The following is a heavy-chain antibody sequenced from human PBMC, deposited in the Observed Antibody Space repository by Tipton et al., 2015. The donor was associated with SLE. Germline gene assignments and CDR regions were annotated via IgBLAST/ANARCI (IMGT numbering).Heavy chain of an antibody. CDR1: GFTFSSYW. D-gene: IGHD4-17*01. Sequence: SLRLSCAASGFTFSSYWMSWVRQAPGKGLEWVANIKQDGSEKYYVDSVKGRFTISRDNSKNTLYLQMNSLRAEDTAVYYCAGTITVTDDAFDIWGQGTMVTVSS. CDR3: AGTITVTDDAFDI. CDR2: IKQDGSEK. V-gene: IGHV3-7*03. J-gene: IGHJ3*02.